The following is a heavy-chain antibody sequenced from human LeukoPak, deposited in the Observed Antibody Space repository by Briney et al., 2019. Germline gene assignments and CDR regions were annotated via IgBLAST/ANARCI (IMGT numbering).Heavy chain of an antibody. Sequence: GGSLRLSCAASGFTVSSNYMSWVRQAPGKGLEWVSVIYSGGSTYYADSVKGRFTISRDNSKNTLYLQMNSLRAEDTAVYYCARDPGYFDWLPPEYYYGMDVWGQGTTVTVSS. D-gene: IGHD3-9*01. CDR1: GFTVSSNY. CDR3: ARDPGYFDWLPPEYYYGMDV. CDR2: IYSGGST. V-gene: IGHV3-53*01. J-gene: IGHJ6*02.